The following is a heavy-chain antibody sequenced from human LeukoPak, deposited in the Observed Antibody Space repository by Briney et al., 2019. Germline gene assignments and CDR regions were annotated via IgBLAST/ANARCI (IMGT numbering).Heavy chain of an antibody. D-gene: IGHD4-23*01. J-gene: IGHJ4*02. CDR3: AKTYPTYGGNPRGY. CDR1: GLTFSKYA. CDR2: ISGSGGST. Sequence: GGSLRLSCVASGLTFSKYAMTWVRQAPGKGLEWVSAISGSGGSTYYADSVKGRFTISRDNSKNTLYLQMNSLRAEDTAVYYCAKTYPTYGGNPRGYWGQGTLVTVSS. V-gene: IGHV3-23*01.